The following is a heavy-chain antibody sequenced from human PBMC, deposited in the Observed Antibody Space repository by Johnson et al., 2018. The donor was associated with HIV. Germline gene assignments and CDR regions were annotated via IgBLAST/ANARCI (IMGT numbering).Heavy chain of an antibody. CDR2: ISYDGSNQ. CDR1: GFTFSSYA. Sequence: QVQLVESGGDLVQPGGSLRLSCAASGFTFSSYALLWVRQAPGKGLEWVAVISYDGSNQYYADSVKGRFTISRDNSKNTLYLQMNSLRAEDTAVYYCARGEGGTYLPDAFDIWGQGTMVTVSS. CDR3: ARGEGGTYLPDAFDI. V-gene: IGHV3-30*04. J-gene: IGHJ3*02. D-gene: IGHD1-26*01.